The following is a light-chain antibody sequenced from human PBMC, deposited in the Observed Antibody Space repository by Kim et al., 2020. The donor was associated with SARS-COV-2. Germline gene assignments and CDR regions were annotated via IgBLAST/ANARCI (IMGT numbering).Light chain of an antibody. CDR1: TGAVTSGHY. V-gene: IGLV7-46*01. CDR2: DTS. Sequence: QAVVTQEPSLTVSPGGTVTLTCGSSTGAVTSGHYPYWFQQKPGQAPRTLIYDTSNKHSWTPARFSGSLLGGKAALTLSGVQPEDEAEYYCLLSYSGARHVVFGGGTQLTVL. J-gene: IGLJ2*01. CDR3: LLSYSGARHVV.